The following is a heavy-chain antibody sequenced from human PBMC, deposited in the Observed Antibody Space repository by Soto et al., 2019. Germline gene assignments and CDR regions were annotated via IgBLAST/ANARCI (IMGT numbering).Heavy chain of an antibody. Sequence: GASVKVSCKASGYTFTSYGISWVRQAPGQGLEWMGWISAYNGNTNYAQKLQGRVTMTTDTSTSTAYMELSSLRSEDTAVYYCAREYCCSTRFYFSPNWFDPWGQGTLVTGSS. D-gene: IGHD2-2*01. J-gene: IGHJ5*02. CDR2: ISAYNGNT. CDR1: GYTFTSYG. CDR3: AREYCCSTRFYFSPNWFDP. V-gene: IGHV1-18*01.